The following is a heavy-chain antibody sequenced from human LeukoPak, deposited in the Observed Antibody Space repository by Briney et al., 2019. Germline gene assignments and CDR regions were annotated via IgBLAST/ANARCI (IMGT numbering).Heavy chain of an antibody. D-gene: IGHD6-13*01. V-gene: IGHV4-34*01. CDR2: IYHSGST. Sequence: SETLSLTCAVYGGSFSGYYWSWIRQPPGKGLEWIGSIYHSGSTYYNPSLKSRVTISVDTSKNQFPLKLSSVTAADTAVYYCAREVAAAGTRAFDIWGQGTMVTVSS. CDR3: AREVAAAGTRAFDI. J-gene: IGHJ3*02. CDR1: GGSFSGYY.